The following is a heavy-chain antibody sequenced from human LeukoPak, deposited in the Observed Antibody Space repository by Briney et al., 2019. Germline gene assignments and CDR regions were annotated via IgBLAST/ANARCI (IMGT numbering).Heavy chain of an antibody. J-gene: IGHJ4*02. CDR1: GYSITSSSW. CDR2: IYHSGTT. V-gene: IGHV4-28*01. CDR3: ARMENVYYYFDY. D-gene: IGHD1-1*01. Sequence: SDTLSLTCAVSGYSITSSSWWGWIRQPPGKGLEWIGYIYHSGTTYYNPSLQSRVTMSVDTSKNQFSLKLSSVTAVDTAVYYCARMENVYYYFDYWGQGTLVTVSS.